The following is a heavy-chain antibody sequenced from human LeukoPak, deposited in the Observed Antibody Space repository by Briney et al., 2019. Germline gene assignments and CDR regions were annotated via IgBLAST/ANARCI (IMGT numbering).Heavy chain of an antibody. CDR1: GGSISSYY. Sequence: SETLSLTCTVSGGSISSYYWSWIRQPPGKGLEWIGYIYYSGSTNYNPSLKSRVTISVDTSKNQFSLKLSSVTAADTAVYYCARDDYGDYDDAGPAPYWGQGALVTVSS. D-gene: IGHD4-17*01. V-gene: IGHV4-59*12. CDR2: IYYSGST. J-gene: IGHJ4*02. CDR3: ARDDYGDYDDAGPAPY.